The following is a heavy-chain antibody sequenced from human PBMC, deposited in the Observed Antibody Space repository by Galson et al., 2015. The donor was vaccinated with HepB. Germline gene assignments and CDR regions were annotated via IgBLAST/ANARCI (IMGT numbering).Heavy chain of an antibody. CDR3: ARDRGIAARPRYYFDY. CDR2: TYYRSKWYN. D-gene: IGHD6-6*01. V-gene: IGHV6-1*01. CDR1: GDSVSSNSAA. Sequence: CAISGDSVSSNSAAWNRVRQSPSGGLEWLGRTYYRSKWYNDYAVSVKSRITINPDTSKNQFSLQLNSVTPEDTAVYYCARDRGIAARPRYYFDYWGQGTLVTVSS. J-gene: IGHJ4*02.